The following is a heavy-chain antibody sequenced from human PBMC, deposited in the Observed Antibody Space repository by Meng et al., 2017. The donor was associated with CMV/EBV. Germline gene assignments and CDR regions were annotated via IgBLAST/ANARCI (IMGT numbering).Heavy chain of an antibody. CDR1: GYTFTTFG. CDR2: IIPIFGTA. J-gene: IGHJ4*02. D-gene: IGHD3-10*01. Sequence: SVMVSCKASGYTFTTFGISWVRQAPGQGLEWMGGIIPIFGTANYAQKFQGRVTITTDESTSTAYMELSSLRSEDTAVYYCASLRNMVRGGGYFDYWGQGTLVTVSS. CDR3: ASLRNMVRGGGYFDY. V-gene: IGHV1-69*05.